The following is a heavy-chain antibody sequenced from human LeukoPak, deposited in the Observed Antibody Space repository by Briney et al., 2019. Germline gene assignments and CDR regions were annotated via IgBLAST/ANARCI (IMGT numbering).Heavy chain of an antibody. V-gene: IGHV4-59*01. CDR3: AGYGSGSYYKAFDF. Sequence: SETLSLTCTVSGDSISSSYWSWIRQPPGKGLEWIGYIYYTGSSYYNPSLKSRATTSIDMSKNQFSLKLSSVTAADTAVYYCAGYGSGSYYKAFDFWGQGIRVTVSS. D-gene: IGHD3-10*01. CDR2: IYYTGSS. J-gene: IGHJ4*02. CDR1: GDSISSSY.